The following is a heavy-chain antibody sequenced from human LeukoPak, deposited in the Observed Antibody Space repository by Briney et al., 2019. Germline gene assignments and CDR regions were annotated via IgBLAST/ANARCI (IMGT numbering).Heavy chain of an antibody. Sequence: SETLSLTCTVSGGSISNYYWSWIRQPPGKGLEWIGYIYYSGSTNYNPSLKSRVTISVDTSKNQFSLKLSSVTAADTAVYYRARVLYPRYYFDYWGQGTLVAVSS. J-gene: IGHJ4*02. CDR1: GGSISNYY. V-gene: IGHV4-59*01. CDR3: ARVLYPRYYFDY. D-gene: IGHD4-17*01. CDR2: IYYSGST.